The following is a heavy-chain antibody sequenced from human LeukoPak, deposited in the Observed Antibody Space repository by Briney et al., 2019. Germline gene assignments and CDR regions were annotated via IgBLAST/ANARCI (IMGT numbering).Heavy chain of an antibody. CDR1: GGPISSSSYY. D-gene: IGHD3-3*01. J-gene: IGHJ4*02. Sequence: SETLSLTCTVSGGPISSSSYYWGWIRQPPGKGLEWIGSIYYSGSTYYNPSLKSRVTISVDTSKNQFSLKLSSVTAADTAVYYCARSGYDFWSGYSPYYFDYWGQGTLVTVSS. V-gene: IGHV4-39*01. CDR2: IYYSGST. CDR3: ARSGYDFWSGYSPYYFDY.